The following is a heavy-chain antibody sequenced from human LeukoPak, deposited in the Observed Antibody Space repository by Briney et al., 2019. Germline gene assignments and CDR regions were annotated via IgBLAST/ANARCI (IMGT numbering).Heavy chain of an antibody. D-gene: IGHD3-16*01. CDR2: IYYSGST. V-gene: IGHV4-59*08. J-gene: IGHJ4*02. Sequence: SETLSLTCTVSGGSISSYYWSWIRQPPGKGLEWIGYIYYSGSTNYNPSLKSRVTISVDTSKNQFSLKLSSVTAADTAVYYCARRGATVQLWSYYYFDYWGQGTLVTVSS. CDR1: GGSISSYY. CDR3: ARRGATVQLWSYYYFDY.